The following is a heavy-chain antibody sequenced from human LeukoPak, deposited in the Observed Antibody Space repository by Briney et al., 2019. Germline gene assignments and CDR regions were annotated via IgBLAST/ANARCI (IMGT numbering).Heavy chain of an antibody. Sequence: GGSLRLSCAASGFTVSSNYMSWVRQAPGKGLEWVSVIFSGGGTYYADSVRNRFTISRGTFKNTLHLRMDSLRAEDTAVYYCTKEGVTVGAAAFDIWGQGTMVTVSP. CDR1: GFTVSSNY. J-gene: IGHJ3*02. D-gene: IGHD6-19*01. CDR3: TKEGVTVGAAAFDI. V-gene: IGHV3-66*01. CDR2: IFSGGGT.